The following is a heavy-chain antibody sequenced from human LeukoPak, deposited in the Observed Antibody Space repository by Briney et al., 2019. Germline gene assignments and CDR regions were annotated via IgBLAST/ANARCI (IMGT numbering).Heavy chain of an antibody. Sequence: GGSLRLSCAASGFTFDDYTMHWVRQAPGKGLEWVSRNNWDGDTTNYACSVNGRFTISRDNSKDSLDLQMNSLRTEDTALYYCAKDSANSYLPDYWGQGTLVTVSS. D-gene: IGHD2-21*01. CDR2: NNWDGDTT. J-gene: IGHJ4*02. V-gene: IGHV3-43*01. CDR1: GFTFDDYT. CDR3: AKDSANSYLPDY.